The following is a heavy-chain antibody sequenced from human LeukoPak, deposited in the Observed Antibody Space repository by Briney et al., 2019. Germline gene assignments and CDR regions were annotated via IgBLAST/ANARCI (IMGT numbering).Heavy chain of an antibody. J-gene: IGHJ4*02. D-gene: IGHD5-12*01. CDR2: IYYTGST. V-gene: IGHV4-59*01. Sequence: SETLSLTCTVSGGYISSYSWSWIRQPPGKGLEWIGYIYYTGSTTYNPSLESRITISVDTSKNQFSLELTSVTAADTAVYYCARGPNYSGYGNFDYWGQGTLVTVSS. CDR1: GGYISSYS. CDR3: ARGPNYSGYGNFDY.